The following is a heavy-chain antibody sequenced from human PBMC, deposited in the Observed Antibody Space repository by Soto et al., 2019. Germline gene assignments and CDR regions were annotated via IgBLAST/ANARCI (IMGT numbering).Heavy chain of an antibody. CDR2: ISTSGSSM. CDR3: ARRIDI. V-gene: IGHV3-48*01. Sequence: EVRLVESGGGLVQTGGSLRLSCTTSGLTLSSSGMNWVRQAPGKGLEWISYISTSGSSMYYADSVKGRFTISRDNAKNSLYLQMNSLRAEDTAVYYCARRIDIWGQGTLVTVSS. J-gene: IGHJ3*02. CDR1: GLTLSSSG.